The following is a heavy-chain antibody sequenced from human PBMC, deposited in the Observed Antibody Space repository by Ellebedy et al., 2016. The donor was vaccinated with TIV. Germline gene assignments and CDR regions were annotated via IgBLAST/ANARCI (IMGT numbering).Heavy chain of an antibody. CDR3: ARGGYSTSFQFDFDF. CDR2: IYHSGST. V-gene: IGHV4-4*02. CDR1: GGSISSSNW. J-gene: IGHJ4*02. Sequence: SETLSLTCAVSGGSISSSNWWGWVRQPPGKGLEWSGEIYHSGSTNYNTSLKSRVTISVDKSRNQFSLSLRSVTAADTAVYYCARGGYSTSFQFDFDFWGQGSLVTVPP. D-gene: IGHD6-13*01.